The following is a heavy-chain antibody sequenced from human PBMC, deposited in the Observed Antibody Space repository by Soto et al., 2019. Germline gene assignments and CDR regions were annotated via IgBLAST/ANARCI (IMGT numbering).Heavy chain of an antibody. V-gene: IGHV3-48*02. CDR1: GFTFSSYS. J-gene: IGHJ6*03. CDR3: ARGQGCVGSCYLDYYYYMDV. Sequence: PGGSLRLSCAASGFTFSSYSMNWVRQAPGKGLEWVSYISSSSSTIYYADTVKGRFTISRDNAKNSLYLQMNSLRYEDTAVYYCARGQGCVGSCYLDYYYYMDVWGKGTTVTVSS. CDR2: ISSSSSTI. D-gene: IGHD2-15*01.